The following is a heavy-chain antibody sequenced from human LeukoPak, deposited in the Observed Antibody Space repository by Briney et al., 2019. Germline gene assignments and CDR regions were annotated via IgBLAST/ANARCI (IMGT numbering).Heavy chain of an antibody. CDR1: GYTFTSYY. D-gene: IGHD1-7*01. V-gene: IGHV1-46*01. CDR3: ASLGTKTGTTKVPFDY. Sequence: ASVKVSCKASGYTFTSYYMHWVRQAPGQGLEWMGIINPSGGSTSYAQKFQGRVTMTRDTSTSTVYMELSSLRSEDTAVYYCASLGTKTGTTKVPFDYWAREPWSPSPQ. J-gene: IGHJ4*02. CDR2: INPSGGST.